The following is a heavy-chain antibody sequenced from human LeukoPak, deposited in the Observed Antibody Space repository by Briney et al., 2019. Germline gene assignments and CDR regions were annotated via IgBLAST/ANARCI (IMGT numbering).Heavy chain of an antibody. V-gene: IGHV3-30-3*01. CDR1: GFTFSSYA. Sequence: PGRSLRLSCAASGFTFSSYAMHWVRQAPGKGLEWVAVISYDGSNKYYADSVKGRFTISRDNSKNTLYLQMNSLRAEDTAVYYCAKGHGGNSRNYFDYWGQGTLVTVSS. D-gene: IGHD4-23*01. CDR2: ISYDGSNK. CDR3: AKGHGGNSRNYFDY. J-gene: IGHJ4*02.